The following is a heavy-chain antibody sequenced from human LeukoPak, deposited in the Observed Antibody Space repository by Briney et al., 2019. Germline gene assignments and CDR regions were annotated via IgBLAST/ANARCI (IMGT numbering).Heavy chain of an antibody. CDR1: GFTFDDYA. CDR2: ITWNSGSI. J-gene: IGHJ6*02. D-gene: IGHD6-13*01. CDR3: AKDTAAAYYYYGMDV. Sequence: PGGSLRLSCAASGFTFDDYAMHWVRHAPGKGLEWVSGITWNSGSIDYADSVKGRFTISRDNAKNSLYLQMNSLRAEDTALYYCAKDTAAAYYYYGMDVWGQGTTVTLSS. V-gene: IGHV3-9*01.